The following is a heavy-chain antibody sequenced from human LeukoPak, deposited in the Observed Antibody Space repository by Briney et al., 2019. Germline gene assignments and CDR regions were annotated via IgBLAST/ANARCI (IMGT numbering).Heavy chain of an antibody. D-gene: IGHD3-10*01. CDR2: IYYSGIS. Sequence: SETLSLTCTVSGGSIRSYHWTWIRQPPGKGLEWIGYIYYSGISNYNPSLKSRVTISLDTSKNQFSLRLSSVTAADTAVYYCARSYNRVELLYYWGQGTLVTVSS. J-gene: IGHJ4*02. CDR1: GGSIRSYH. V-gene: IGHV4-59*12. CDR3: ARSYNRVELLYY.